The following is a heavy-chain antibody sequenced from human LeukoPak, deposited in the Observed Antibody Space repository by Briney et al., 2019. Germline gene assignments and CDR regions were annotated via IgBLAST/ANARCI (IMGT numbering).Heavy chain of an antibody. D-gene: IGHD2-2*01. J-gene: IGHJ4*02. CDR1: GDSVSSNRAA. Sequence: SQTLSLTCAIAGDSVSSNRAAWNWIRHSPSRGLEWLGRTYYRSKWYFDYAVSVEGRITINPHTSKNQFSLHLNSLTPEDTPVYYCARSISTGCFRLDYWGQGTLVTVSS. V-gene: IGHV6-1*01. CDR2: TYYRSKWYF. CDR3: ARSISTGCFRLDY.